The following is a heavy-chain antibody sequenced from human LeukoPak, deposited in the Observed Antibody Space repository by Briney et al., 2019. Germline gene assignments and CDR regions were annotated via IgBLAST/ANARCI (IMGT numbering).Heavy chain of an antibody. CDR2: ISSSSNYI. V-gene: IGHV3-21*01. D-gene: IGHD6-13*01. CDR1: GFTFSSYS. Sequence: GGSLRLSCAASGFTFSSYSMNWVRQAPGKGLEWVSSISSSSNYIYYADSVKGRFTISRDNAKNSLYLQMNSLRAEDTAVYYCARDWALAAADPWYFDYWGQGTLVTVSS. J-gene: IGHJ4*02. CDR3: ARDWALAAADPWYFDY.